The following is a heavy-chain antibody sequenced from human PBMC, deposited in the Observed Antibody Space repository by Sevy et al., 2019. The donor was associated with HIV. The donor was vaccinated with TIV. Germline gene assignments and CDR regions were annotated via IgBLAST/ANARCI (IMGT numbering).Heavy chain of an antibody. J-gene: IGHJ4*02. CDR1: GGSVSSGSYY. Sequence: AEILSLTCTVSGGSVSSGSYYWSWIRQSPGKGVEWIGYIYYSGSTKYNPSLKSRVTISVDMSKNQFSLNLSSGIAADTAVYYCSRRYCSSSSCFFDYWGQGTLVTVSS. V-gene: IGHV4-61*01. D-gene: IGHD2-2*01. CDR2: IYYSGST. CDR3: SRRYCSSSSCFFDY.